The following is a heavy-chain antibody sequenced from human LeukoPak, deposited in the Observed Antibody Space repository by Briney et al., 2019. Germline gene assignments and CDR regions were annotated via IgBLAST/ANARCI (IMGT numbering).Heavy chain of an antibody. D-gene: IGHD3-16*02. CDR3: ARGGMITFGGVIVSSRDFDY. J-gene: IGHJ4*02. V-gene: IGHV4-59*01. CDR2: IYYSGST. Sequence: SETLSLTCTVSGGSISSYYWSWIRQPPGKGLEWIGYIYYSGSTNYNPSLKSRVTISVDTSKNQFSLKLSSVTAADTAVYYCARGGMITFGGVIVSSRDFDYWGQGTLVTVSS. CDR1: GGSISSYY.